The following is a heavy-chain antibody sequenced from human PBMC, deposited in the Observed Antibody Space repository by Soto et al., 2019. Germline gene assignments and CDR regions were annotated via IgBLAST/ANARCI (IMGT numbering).Heavy chain of an antibody. Sequence: SETLSLTCTVSGGSIISDDYYWGWIRHHPGKDLQWIGYIHNSGSTSYNPSLKSRVSISVDTSKNRFFLRLTSVTAADTAVYYCASLVRGYGVDYWGQGTLVTV. J-gene: IGHJ4*02. D-gene: IGHD3-10*01. V-gene: IGHV4-31*03. CDR3: ASLVRGYGVDY. CDR1: GGSIISDDYY. CDR2: IHNSGST.